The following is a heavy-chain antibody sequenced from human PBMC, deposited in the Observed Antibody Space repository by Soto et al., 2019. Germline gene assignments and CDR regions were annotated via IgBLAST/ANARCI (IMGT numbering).Heavy chain of an antibody. CDR3: AWCIQQVYSYGMDV. J-gene: IGHJ6*02. CDR1: GYTFSSHS. D-gene: IGHD5-18*01. CDR2: ISADNTNI. V-gene: IGHV1-18*01. Sequence: QAQLVQSGAEVKKPGASVKVSCKASGYTFSSHSISWVRQAPGQGLEWMGRISADNTNIRYAQKFRGRVTMTTDTSTSTRYKEPRNLRSDDTAVYYCAWCIQQVYSYGMDVWGQGTTVSVSS.